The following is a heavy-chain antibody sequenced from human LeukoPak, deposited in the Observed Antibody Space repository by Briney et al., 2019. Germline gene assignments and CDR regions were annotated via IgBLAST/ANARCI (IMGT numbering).Heavy chain of an antibody. CDR2: ISGSGTGT. D-gene: IGHD2/OR15-2a*01. Sequence: GGSLRLSCAASGFTFSSYDMSWVRQAPGKGLGWVSTISGSGTGTYYADSVKGRFTISRDNSKDTLYLQMNSLGAEDTAIYYCARTRNIVAAPDYWGQGTLVTVSS. J-gene: IGHJ4*02. CDR1: GFTFSSYD. V-gene: IGHV3-23*01. CDR3: ARTRNIVAAPDY.